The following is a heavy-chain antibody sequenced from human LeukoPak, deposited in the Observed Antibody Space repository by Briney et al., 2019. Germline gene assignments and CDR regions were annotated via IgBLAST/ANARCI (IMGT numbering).Heavy chain of an antibody. Sequence: PGGSLRLSCAASGFTFSSYSMNWVRQAPGKGLEWVSSISSSSSYIYYADSVKGRFTISRDNAKNSLYLQMNSLRAEDTAVYYYAGALHVSGSQGGYWGQGTLVTVSS. J-gene: IGHJ4*02. CDR2: ISSSSSYI. D-gene: IGHD6-25*01. CDR1: GFTFSSYS. V-gene: IGHV3-21*01. CDR3: AGALHVSGSQGGY.